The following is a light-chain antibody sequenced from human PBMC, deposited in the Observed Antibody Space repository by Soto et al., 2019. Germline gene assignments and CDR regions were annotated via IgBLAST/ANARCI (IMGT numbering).Light chain of an antibody. CDR2: DAS. V-gene: IGKV3-11*01. J-gene: IGKJ5*01. CDR1: QSVSRY. Sequence: EIVFTQSPATLSLSPGERATLSCRASQSVSRYLAWYQQKPVQSPRILIYDASNRATGIPARFSGSWSGTDFILTISSLEPEDFAVYYCQQRSNWPPITFGQGTRLEIK. CDR3: QQRSNWPPIT.